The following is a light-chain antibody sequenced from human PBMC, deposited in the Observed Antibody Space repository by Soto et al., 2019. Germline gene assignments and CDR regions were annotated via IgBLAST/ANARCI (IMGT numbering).Light chain of an antibody. V-gene: IGKV1-9*01. J-gene: IGKJ5*01. CDR1: QGISSY. CDR2: AAS. Sequence: IQLTQSPSSLSASVGDRVTITCRASQGISSYLAWYQQKPGKAPKLLIYAASTLQSGVPSRFSGSGSGTDFPLTISSLQPEDFATYYCQQLNSFITFGQGTRLEMK. CDR3: QQLNSFIT.